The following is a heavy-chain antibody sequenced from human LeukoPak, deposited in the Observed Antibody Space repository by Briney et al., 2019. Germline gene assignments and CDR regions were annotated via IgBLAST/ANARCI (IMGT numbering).Heavy chain of an antibody. CDR1: GGYFSGYY. J-gene: IGHJ5*02. V-gene: IGHV4-34*01. D-gene: IGHD2-2*01. Sequence: SETLSLTCAVYGGYFSGYYWSWIRQPPGKGLEWIGEINHSGSTNYNPSLKSRVTISVDTSKNQFSLKLSSVTAADTAVYYCARDGPPVLRYCSSTSCYFYWFDPWGQGTLVTVSS. CDR2: INHSGST. CDR3: ARDGPPVLRYCSSTSCYFYWFDP.